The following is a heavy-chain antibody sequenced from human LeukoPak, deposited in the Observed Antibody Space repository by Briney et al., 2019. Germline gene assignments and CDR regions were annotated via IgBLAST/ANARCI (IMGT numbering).Heavy chain of an antibody. CDR1: GFSFSSYW. CDR2: INSNGRST. V-gene: IGHV3-74*01. CDR3: TRDVWGDRDNYFDC. J-gene: IGHJ4*02. Sequence: GGSLRLSCAASGFSFSSYWMHWVRQAPGKGLVWVSRINSNGRSTSYADSVKGRFTISRDNAKNTLYLEMNNLRAEDTAVYYCTRDVWGDRDNYFDCWGQGTLVAVSS. D-gene: IGHD2-8*01.